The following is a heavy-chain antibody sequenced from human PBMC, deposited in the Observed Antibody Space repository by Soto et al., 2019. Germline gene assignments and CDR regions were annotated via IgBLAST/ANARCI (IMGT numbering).Heavy chain of an antibody. J-gene: IGHJ6*02. Sequence: PSETLSLTCTVSGGSISSYYWSWIRQPPGKGLEWIGYIYYSGSTNYNPSLKSRVTISVDTSKNQFSLKLSSVTAADTAVYYCARVPITMVRGVREGMDVWGQGTTVTVSS. D-gene: IGHD3-10*01. CDR2: IYYSGST. V-gene: IGHV4-59*01. CDR3: ARVPITMVRGVREGMDV. CDR1: GGSISSYY.